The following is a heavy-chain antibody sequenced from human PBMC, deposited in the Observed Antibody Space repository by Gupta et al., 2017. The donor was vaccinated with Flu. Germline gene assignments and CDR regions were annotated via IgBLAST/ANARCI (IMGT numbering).Heavy chain of an antibody. CDR3: ARQGSGSTWYDWFDP. CDR2: VFYTGGT. V-gene: IGHV4-61*07. D-gene: IGHD6-13*01. Sequence: RQSPGRRQESIGNVFYTGGTDYMPSFKNRITISLDTSNNQYSLQLNSVTAADTAIYYCARQGSGSTWYDWFDPWSPGMLVTVS. J-gene: IGHJ5*02.